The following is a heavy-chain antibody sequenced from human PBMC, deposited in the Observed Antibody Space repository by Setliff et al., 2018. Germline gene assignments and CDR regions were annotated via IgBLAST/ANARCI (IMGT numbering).Heavy chain of an antibody. CDR3: ARQSVRGLADNNWFDP. J-gene: IGHJ5*02. V-gene: IGHV4-61*02. D-gene: IGHD2-15*01. Sequence: SETLSLTCSVSGDSINSGTYYWSWFRQSAGKGLEWIGRIYTGGSTNYNPSLKSRVTISLDTSKNQFSLKLSSVTAADTAIYYCARQSVRGLADNNWFDPWGQGTLVTVSS. CDR1: GDSINSGTYY. CDR2: IYTGGST.